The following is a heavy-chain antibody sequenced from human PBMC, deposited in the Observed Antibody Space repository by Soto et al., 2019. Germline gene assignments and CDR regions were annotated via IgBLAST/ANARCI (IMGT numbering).Heavy chain of an antibody. Sequence: GGSLRLSCVASGFTFSTYPMSWFRQAPGRGLEWVAGIGASDGGTYYADSVKGRFTISRDDSKNTLFLQMNSPRAEDTDVYYCAKVRSIKIFGVVTHPLDYWGQGTLVTVSS. V-gene: IGHV3-23*01. CDR2: IGASDGGT. J-gene: IGHJ4*02. D-gene: IGHD3-3*01. CDR3: AKVRSIKIFGVVTHPLDY. CDR1: GFTFSTYP.